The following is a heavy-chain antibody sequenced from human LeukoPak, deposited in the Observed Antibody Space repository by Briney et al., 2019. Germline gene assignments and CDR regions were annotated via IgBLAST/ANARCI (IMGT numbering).Heavy chain of an antibody. D-gene: IGHD6-13*01. CDR3: ATFPAQYSSSWYYFDY. CDR2: FDPEDGET. CDR1: GYTLTELS. J-gene: IGHJ4*02. Sequence: ASVKVSCKDSGYTLTELSMHWVRQAPGKGLEWMGGFDPEDGETIYAQKFQGRVTMTEDTSTDTAYMELSSLRSEDTAVYYCATFPAQYSSSWYYFDYWGQGTLVTVSS. V-gene: IGHV1-24*01.